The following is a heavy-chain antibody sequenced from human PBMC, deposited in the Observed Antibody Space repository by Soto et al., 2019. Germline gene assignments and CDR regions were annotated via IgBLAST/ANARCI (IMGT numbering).Heavy chain of an antibody. CDR3: ARDFYYDRSSPTRYGMDV. Sequence: QVQLVQSGAEVKKPGASVKVSCKASGYTFSSYGISWVRQAPGQGLEWMGWISGYNGNTYYAQKFQGRVTMTTDTSTSTAYMELRSLRSDDTAVYYCARDFYYDRSSPTRYGMDVWGQGTTVTVSS. V-gene: IGHV1-18*01. J-gene: IGHJ6*02. D-gene: IGHD3-22*01. CDR1: GYTFSSYG. CDR2: ISGYNGNT.